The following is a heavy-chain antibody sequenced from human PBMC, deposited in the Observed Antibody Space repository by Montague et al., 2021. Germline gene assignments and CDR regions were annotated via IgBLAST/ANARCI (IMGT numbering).Heavy chain of an antibody. J-gene: IGHJ6*03. V-gene: IGHV3-23*01. CDR2: INGFGTNT. CDR1: GFTSSLYA. CDR3: AKDSVSSWAAPYYYYMDV. D-gene: IGHD6-13*01. Sequence: SLRLSCAASGFTSSLYAMSWVRQAPGKGLEWVSRINGFGTNTYYADSVKGRFTISGDNSKNTLDLQMNSLRAEDTAVYYCAKDSVSSWAAPYYYYMDVWGKGTTVTVSS.